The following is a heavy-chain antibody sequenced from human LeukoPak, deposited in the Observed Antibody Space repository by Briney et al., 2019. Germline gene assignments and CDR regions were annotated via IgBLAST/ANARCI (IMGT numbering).Heavy chain of an antibody. CDR3: ARPHLSSSSWGNNWFDP. J-gene: IGHJ5*02. D-gene: IGHD6-6*01. V-gene: IGHV4-61*05. Sequence: PSETLSLTCTVSGGSISSSSYYWSWIRQPPGKGLEWIGYIYYSGSTNYNPSLKSRVTISVDTSKNQFSLKLSSVTAADTAVYYCARPHLSSSSWGNNWFDPWGQGTLVTVSS. CDR1: GGSISSSSYY. CDR2: IYYSGST.